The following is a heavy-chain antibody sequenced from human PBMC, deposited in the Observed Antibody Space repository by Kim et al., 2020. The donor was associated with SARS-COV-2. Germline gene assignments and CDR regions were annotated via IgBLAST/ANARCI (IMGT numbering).Heavy chain of an antibody. Sequence: KGRFTISRDNAQNKLYLQMNRLRAEDTAVYYCARDPSDNVEVPSTVSWLDPWGQGTLVTVSS. V-gene: IGHV3-48*01. J-gene: IGHJ5*02. CDR3: ARDPSDNVEVPSTVSWLDP. D-gene: IGHD2-2*01.